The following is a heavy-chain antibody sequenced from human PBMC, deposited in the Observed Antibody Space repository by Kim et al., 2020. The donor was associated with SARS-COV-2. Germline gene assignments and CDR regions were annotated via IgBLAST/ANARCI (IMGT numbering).Heavy chain of an antibody. V-gene: IGHV3-7*01. Sequence: GGSLRLSCAASGFTFSSYWMSWVRQAPGKGLEWVANIKQDGSEKYYVDSVKGRFTISRDNAKNSLYLQMNSLRAEDTAVYYCARGIGGITIFGVVILTALDYWGQGTLVTVSS. CDR1: GFTFSSYW. J-gene: IGHJ4*02. CDR3: ARGIGGITIFGVVILTALDY. CDR2: IKQDGSEK. D-gene: IGHD3-3*01.